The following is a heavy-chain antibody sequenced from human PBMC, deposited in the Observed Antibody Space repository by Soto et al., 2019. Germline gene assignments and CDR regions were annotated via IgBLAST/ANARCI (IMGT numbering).Heavy chain of an antibody. V-gene: IGHV1-69*01. CDR3: ASLRYPGVAAARTSWFDP. J-gene: IGHJ5*02. D-gene: IGHD6-13*01. Sequence: QVQLVQSGAEVKKPGSSVKVSCKASGGTFSSYAISWVRQAPGQGLEWMGGIIPIFGTANYAQKFQGRVTITADESTSTAYMEMSSLRSEDTAVYYCASLRYPGVAAARTSWFDPWGQGTLVTDSS. CDR1: GGTFSSYA. CDR2: IIPIFGTA.